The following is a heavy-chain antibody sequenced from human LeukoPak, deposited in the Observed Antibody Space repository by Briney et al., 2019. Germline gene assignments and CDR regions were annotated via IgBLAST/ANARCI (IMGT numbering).Heavy chain of an antibody. CDR1: GFTFSDYY. J-gene: IGHJ4*02. D-gene: IGHD3-3*01. Sequence: GGSLRLSCAVSGFTFSDYYMSWTRQAPGKGLEWVSYISGSGSTIYYADSVKGRFTISRDNAKNSLYLQMNSLRAEDTAVYYCARDRGLNYDFWSGYPYYWGQGTLVTVSS. V-gene: IGHV3-11*01. CDR3: ARDRGLNYDFWSGYPYY. CDR2: ISGSGSTI.